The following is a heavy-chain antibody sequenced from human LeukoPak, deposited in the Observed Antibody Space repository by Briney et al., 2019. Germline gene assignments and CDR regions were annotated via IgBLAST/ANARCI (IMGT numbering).Heavy chain of an antibody. V-gene: IGHV3-64D*06. CDR1: GFIFTPYA. CDR2: ISSDGGGT. D-gene: IGHD1-14*01. CDR3: VRYTDSSYPD. Sequence: GGSLRLSCSASGFIFTPYAMHWVRQAPGKGLEYVSAISSDGGGTYYTDSVKGRFTISRDNSKSTLYLQMGSLRPEDTAVYYCVRYTDSSYPDWGQGTLVTVSS. J-gene: IGHJ4*02.